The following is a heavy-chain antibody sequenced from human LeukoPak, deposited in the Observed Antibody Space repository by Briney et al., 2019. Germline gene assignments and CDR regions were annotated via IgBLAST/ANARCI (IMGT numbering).Heavy chain of an antibody. CDR2: IYHSGST. Sequence: PSETLSLTCAVSGYSISSGYYWGWIRQPPGKGLEWIGSIYHSGSTYYNPFLKSRVTISVDTSKNQFSLKLSSVTAADTAVYYCARDHNWFDPWGQGTLVTVSS. V-gene: IGHV4-38-2*02. J-gene: IGHJ5*02. CDR1: GYSISSGYY. CDR3: ARDHNWFDP.